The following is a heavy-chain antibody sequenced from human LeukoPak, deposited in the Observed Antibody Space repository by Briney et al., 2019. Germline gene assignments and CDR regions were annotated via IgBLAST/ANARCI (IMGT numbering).Heavy chain of an antibody. Sequence: ASVKVSCKASGGTFSSYAISWVRQAPGQGLEWMGGIIPIFGTANYAQKFQGRVTITADKSTSTAYMELSSLRSEDTAVYYCARGDCSSTSCYALWFDPWGQGTLVTVSS. J-gene: IGHJ5*02. D-gene: IGHD2-2*01. CDR1: GGTFSSYA. CDR3: ARGDCSSTSCYALWFDP. V-gene: IGHV1-69*06. CDR2: IIPIFGTA.